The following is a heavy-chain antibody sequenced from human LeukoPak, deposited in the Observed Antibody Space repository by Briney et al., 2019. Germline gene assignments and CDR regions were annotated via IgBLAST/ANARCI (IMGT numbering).Heavy chain of an antibody. CDR2: IYHTGST. J-gene: IGHJ6*03. Sequence: PSETLSLTCTVSGGSIGTYYWSWIRQSPGKGLEWIGYIYHTGSTNYNPSLQSRVTISVDTSKNQFSLKLSSVIAADTAVYYCVRDRHEPYDFWSGNGSKYYHHYIDVWGKGTTVTVS. D-gene: IGHD3-3*01. CDR3: VRDRHEPYDFWSGNGSKYYHHYIDV. CDR1: GGSIGTYY. V-gene: IGHV4-59*01.